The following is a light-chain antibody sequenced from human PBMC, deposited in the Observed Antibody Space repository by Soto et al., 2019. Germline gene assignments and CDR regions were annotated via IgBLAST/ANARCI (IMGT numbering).Light chain of an antibody. CDR2: GAS. V-gene: IGKV3-15*01. CDR1: QTISND. J-gene: IGKJ4*01. Sequence: EVVMTQSPATVSVSPGEGVTLSCRASQTISNDLAWYQQKPGQAPSFLIYGASTRATGVPSIFSGCGSGTEFTLTISSLQSEDFAFYYCQQNNKWPPVTFGGGTKVDIK. CDR3: QQNNKWPPVT.